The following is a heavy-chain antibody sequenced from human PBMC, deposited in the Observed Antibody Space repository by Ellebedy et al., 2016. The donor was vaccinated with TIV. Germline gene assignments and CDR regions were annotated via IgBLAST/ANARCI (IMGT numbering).Heavy chain of an antibody. Sequence: SETLSLXCIVSGGSISSYYWSWIRQPPGKGLEWIGNIYYNGITYYNPPLKSRVTISVDTSKNQFSLRLTSVTAADTAVYYCARDNGGYVSDYWGQGTLITVSS. J-gene: IGHJ4*02. CDR2: IYYNGIT. CDR3: ARDNGGYVSDY. V-gene: IGHV4-59*12. CDR1: GGSISSYY. D-gene: IGHD5-12*01.